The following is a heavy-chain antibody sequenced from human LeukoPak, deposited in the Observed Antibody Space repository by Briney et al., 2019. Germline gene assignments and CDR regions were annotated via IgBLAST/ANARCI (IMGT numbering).Heavy chain of an antibody. J-gene: IGHJ4*02. CDR1: GFTFDGYA. CDR3: EKVAQYYYESRGSDYFDY. V-gene: IGHV3-23*01. Sequence: GGSLRLSCAASGFTFDGYAMHWVRQAPGKGLEWVSLISGSGGSTYYADSVKGRFTISRDNSKNTLYLQMNSLRAEDTAVYYCEKVAQYYYESRGSDYFDYWGQGTLVTVSS. CDR2: ISGSGGST. D-gene: IGHD3-22*01.